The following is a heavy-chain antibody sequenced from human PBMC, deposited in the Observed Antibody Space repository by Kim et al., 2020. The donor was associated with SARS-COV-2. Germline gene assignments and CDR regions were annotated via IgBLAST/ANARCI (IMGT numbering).Heavy chain of an antibody. CDR1: GFTFSSYG. CDR2: ISYDGSNK. D-gene: IGHD4-17*01. CDR3: AKGPYGDYDPDRDYYYYYRMDV. J-gene: IGHJ6*04. V-gene: IGHV3-30*18. Sequence: GGSLRLSCAASGFTFSSYGMHWVRQAPGKGLEWVAVISYDGSNKYYADSVKGRFTISRDNSKNTLYLQMNSLRAEDTAVYYCAKGPYGDYDPDRDYYYYYRMDVCGKGTTLTVSS.